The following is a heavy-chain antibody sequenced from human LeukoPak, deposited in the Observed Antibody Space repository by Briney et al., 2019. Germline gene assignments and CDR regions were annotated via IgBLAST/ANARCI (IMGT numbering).Heavy chain of an antibody. Sequence: LSLTCAVYGGSFSGYYWSWIRQPPGKGLEWVSYISSSGSTIYYADSVKGRFTISRDNAKNSLYLQMNSLRAEDTAVYYCARESPLNDRLDYWGQGTLVTVSS. D-gene: IGHD3-22*01. CDR1: GGSFSGYY. J-gene: IGHJ4*02. CDR3: ARESPLNDRLDY. V-gene: IGHV3-11*04. CDR2: ISSSGSTI.